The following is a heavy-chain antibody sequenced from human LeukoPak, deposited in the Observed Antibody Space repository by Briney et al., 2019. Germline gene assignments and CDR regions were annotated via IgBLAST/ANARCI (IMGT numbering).Heavy chain of an antibody. CDR3: ASVASTVTTVPGYYFDY. D-gene: IGHD4-17*01. CDR2: ISGSGGST. CDR1: GFTFSSYA. V-gene: IGHV3-23*01. Sequence: GGSLRLSCAASGFTFSSYAMSWVRRAPGKGLEWVSAISGSGGSTYYADSVKGRFTISRDNSKNTLYLQMNSLRAEDTAVYYCASVASTVTTVPGYYFDYWGQGTLVTVSS. J-gene: IGHJ4*02.